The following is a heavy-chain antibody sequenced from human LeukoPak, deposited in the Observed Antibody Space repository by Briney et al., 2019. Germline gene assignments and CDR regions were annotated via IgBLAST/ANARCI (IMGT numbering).Heavy chain of an antibody. J-gene: IGHJ6*02. CDR2: ISGSGGST. Sequence: GGSLRLSCAASGFRLSDSWMSWVRQAPGKGLEWVSAISGSGGSTYYADSVKGRFTISRDNSKNTLYLQMNSLRAEDTAVYYCAKFRTNYYYYGMDVWGQGTTVTVSS. CDR3: AKFRTNYYYYGMDV. CDR1: GFRLSDSW. V-gene: IGHV3-23*01.